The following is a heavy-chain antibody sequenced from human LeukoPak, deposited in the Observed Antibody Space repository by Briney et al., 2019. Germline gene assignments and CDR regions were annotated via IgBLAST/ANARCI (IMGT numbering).Heavy chain of an antibody. D-gene: IGHD6-19*01. CDR3: ASPGGSGWSFDY. J-gene: IGHJ4*02. CDR2: INEDGSEQ. CDR1: GFTFSSYW. V-gene: IGHV3-7*05. Sequence: GGSLRLSCAASGFTFSSYWMSWVRQPPGKGLEWVASINEDGSEQYYVDSVKGRFTISRDNAKNSLYLQMHSLRAEDTAVYYCASPGGSGWSFDYWGQGTLVTVSS.